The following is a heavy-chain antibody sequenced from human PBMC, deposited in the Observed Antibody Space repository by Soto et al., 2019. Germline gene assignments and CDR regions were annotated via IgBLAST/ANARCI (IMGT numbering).Heavy chain of an antibody. CDR2: INPNSGGT. J-gene: IGHJ6*02. Sequence: GASVKVSCKASGYTFTCYYMHWVRQAPGQGLEWMGWINPNSGGTNYAQKFQGWVTMTRDTSISTAYMELSRLRSDDTAVYYCARGVGWELLKEDPDYYGMDVWGQGTTVTVSS. D-gene: IGHD1-26*01. CDR1: GYTFTCYY. CDR3: ARGVGWELLKEDPDYYGMDV. V-gene: IGHV1-2*04.